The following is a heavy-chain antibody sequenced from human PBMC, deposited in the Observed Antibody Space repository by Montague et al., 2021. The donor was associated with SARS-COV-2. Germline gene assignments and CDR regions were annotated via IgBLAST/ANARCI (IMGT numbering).Heavy chain of an antibody. CDR3: AKSRGIRYDSSGYYYPLDY. Sequence: SLRLSCAASGFTFSSYAMSWVRQAPGKGLEWVSVIYSGGSSTYYADSVKGRFTISRDNSKNTLSLQMNSLRAEDTAVYYCAKSRGIRYDSSGYYYPLDYWGQGTLVTVSS. CDR1: GFTFSSYA. J-gene: IGHJ4*02. V-gene: IGHV3-23*03. D-gene: IGHD3-22*01. CDR2: IYSGGSST.